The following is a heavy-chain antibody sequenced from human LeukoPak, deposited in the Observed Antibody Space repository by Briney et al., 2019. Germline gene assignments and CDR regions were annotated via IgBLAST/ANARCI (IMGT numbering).Heavy chain of an antibody. Sequence: ASVKVSCKASGYTFTSYYMHWVRQAPGQGLEWMGIINPSGGSTSYAQKFQGRVTMTRDTSISTAYMELSRLRSDDTAVYYCARVPFDCSSTSCYPVYYYYYMDVWGKGTTVTVSS. J-gene: IGHJ6*03. CDR3: ARVPFDCSSTSCYPVYYYYYMDV. V-gene: IGHV1-46*01. CDR2: INPSGGST. D-gene: IGHD2-2*01. CDR1: GYTFTSYY.